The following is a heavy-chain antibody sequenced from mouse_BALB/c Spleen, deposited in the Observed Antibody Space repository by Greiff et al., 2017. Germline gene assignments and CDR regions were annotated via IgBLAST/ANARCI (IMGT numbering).Heavy chain of an antibody. CDR3: ARNYGNYYAMDY. D-gene: IGHD2-1*01. J-gene: IGHJ4*01. Sequence: VQLQQSGPGLVKPSQSLSLTCTVTGYSITSDYAWNWIRQFPGNKLEWMGYISYSGSTSYNPSLKSRISITRDTSKNQFFLQLNSVTTEDTATYYCARNYGNYYAMDYWGQGTSVTVSS. V-gene: IGHV3-2*02. CDR2: ISYSGST. CDR1: GYSITSDYA.